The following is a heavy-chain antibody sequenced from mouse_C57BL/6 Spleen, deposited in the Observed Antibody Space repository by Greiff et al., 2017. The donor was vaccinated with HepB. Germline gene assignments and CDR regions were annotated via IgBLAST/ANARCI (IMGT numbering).Heavy chain of an antibody. CDR2: IDPSDSET. CDR3: ARGTVVATDAMDY. CDR1: GYTFTSYW. V-gene: IGHV1-52*01. Sequence: VQLQQPGAELVRPGSSVKLSCKASGYTFTSYWMHWVKQRPIQGLEWIGNIDPSDSETHYNQKFKDKATLTVDKSSSTAYIQLSSLTSEDSAVYYCARGTVVATDAMDYWGQGTSVTVSS. D-gene: IGHD1-1*01. J-gene: IGHJ4*01.